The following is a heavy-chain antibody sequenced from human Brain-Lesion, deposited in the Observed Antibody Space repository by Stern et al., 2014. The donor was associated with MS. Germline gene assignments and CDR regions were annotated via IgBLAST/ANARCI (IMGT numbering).Heavy chain of an antibody. CDR1: GYIFTGYY. CDR3: ARDQRGITIFGVVTDYYYLGMDV. J-gene: IGHJ6*02. CDR2: ITTNTGGT. Sequence: VQLVQSGAEVKKPGASVKVSCKTSGYIFTGYYIHWVRQAPGQGLEWMAWITTNTGGTTYAQKFQGRVTMSRDTSISTAYVELSSLTSDDTAVYYCARDQRGITIFGVVTDYYYLGMDVWGQGTTVTVSS. D-gene: IGHD3-3*01. V-gene: IGHV1-2*02.